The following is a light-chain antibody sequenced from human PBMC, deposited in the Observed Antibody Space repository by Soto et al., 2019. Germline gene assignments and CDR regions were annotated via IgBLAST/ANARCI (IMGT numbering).Light chain of an antibody. V-gene: IGLV2-8*01. Sequence: QSALTKPPSASGSPGQSVTISCTGTSSDVGGYNFVSWYQQHPGKVPKPVIFEVSKRPSGVPDRFSGSKSGNTASLTVSGLQAEDEGDYYCSSFGGGNKVLFGGGTKLTVL. CDR3: SSFGGGNKVL. J-gene: IGLJ3*02. CDR1: SSDVGGYNF. CDR2: EVS.